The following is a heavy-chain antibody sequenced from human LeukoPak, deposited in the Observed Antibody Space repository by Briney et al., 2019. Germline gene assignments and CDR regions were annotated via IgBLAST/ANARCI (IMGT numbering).Heavy chain of an antibody. CDR3: AKDNRRHYTSGPNPDSLH. CDR1: GFVFTSYD. J-gene: IGHJ4*02. Sequence: GGSLRLSCAASGFVFTSYDMHWVRQAPGMGLEWISFISVSGSTVTYADSVRGRFTISRDNAKNSLYLQMNSLRVEDTAFYYCAKDNRRHYTSGPNPDSLHWGQGALVTVSS. V-gene: IGHV3-11*01. D-gene: IGHD6-19*01. CDR2: ISVSGSTV.